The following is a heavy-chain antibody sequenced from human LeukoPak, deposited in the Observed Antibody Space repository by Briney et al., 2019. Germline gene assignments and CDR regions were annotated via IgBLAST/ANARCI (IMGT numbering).Heavy chain of an antibody. V-gene: IGHV3-23*01. CDR1: GFTFSSYA. J-gene: IGHJ3*01. CDR3: AKARIAAAGTGAFGV. CDR2: FSATDGSA. D-gene: IGHD6-13*01. Sequence: GGSLRLSCAASGFTFSSYAMTWVRQAPGKGLEWVSAFSATDGSAQYAESVKGRFTISRDNSKNRLYLQMNSLRAEDTAVYYCAKARIAAAGTGAFGVWGQGTMVTVSS.